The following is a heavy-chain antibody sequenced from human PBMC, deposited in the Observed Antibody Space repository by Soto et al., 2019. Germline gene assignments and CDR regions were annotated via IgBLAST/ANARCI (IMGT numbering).Heavy chain of an antibody. J-gene: IGHJ5*02. CDR1: GLTFSSYG. CDR2: ISYDGSNK. Sequence: QVQLVESGGGVVQPGRSLRLSCAASGLTFSSYGMHWVRQAPGKGLEWVAVISYDGSNKYYADSVKGRFTISRDNSKNTLYLQMNSLRAEDTAVYYCAKWFITMIVVAWGQGTLVTVSS. CDR3: AKWFITMIVVA. V-gene: IGHV3-30*18. D-gene: IGHD3-22*01.